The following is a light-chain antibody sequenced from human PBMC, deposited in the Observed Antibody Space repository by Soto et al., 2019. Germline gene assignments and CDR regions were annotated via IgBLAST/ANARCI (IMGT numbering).Light chain of an antibody. V-gene: IGKV1-5*03. CDR2: KAS. Sequence: DIQMTQSPSTLTTSVADRVTITCRASQSISSWLAWNQQKPGKAPKLLIYKASSLESGVPSRFSGSGSGTEFTLTISSLQPDDFATYYCQQYNSYSTFGRGTKVEIK. J-gene: IGKJ1*01. CDR3: QQYNSYST. CDR1: QSISSW.